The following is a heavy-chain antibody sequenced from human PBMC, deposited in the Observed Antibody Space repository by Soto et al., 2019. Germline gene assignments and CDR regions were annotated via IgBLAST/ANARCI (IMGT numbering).Heavy chain of an antibody. CDR2: IYYSGTT. CDR1: GDSINSYY. Sequence: QVQLQESGPGLVKPSETLSLTCTVSGDSINSYYWSWIRQPPGKGLEWIGYIYYSGTTNYNPSLQSRVTISVDTSKNQFSLKLSSVTAADTAVYYCARGRGTLTTYYYYYGKDVWGQGTTVTVSS. D-gene: IGHD4-4*01. J-gene: IGHJ6*02. V-gene: IGHV4-59*01. CDR3: ARGRGTLTTYYYYYGKDV.